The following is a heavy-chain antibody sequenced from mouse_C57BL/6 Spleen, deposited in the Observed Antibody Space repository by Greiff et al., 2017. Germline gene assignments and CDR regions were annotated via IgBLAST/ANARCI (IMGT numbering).Heavy chain of an antibody. CDR2: IWSDGST. Sequence: VQLVESGPGLVAPSQSLSITCTVSGFSLTSYGVHWVRQPPGKGLEWLVVIWSDGSTTYNSALKSRLSISKDNSKSQVFLKMNSLQTDDTAMYYCARTYYDYEYYAMDDWGQGTSVTVSS. CDR3: ARTYYDYEYYAMDD. V-gene: IGHV2-6*03. D-gene: IGHD2-4*01. J-gene: IGHJ4*01. CDR1: GFSLTSYG.